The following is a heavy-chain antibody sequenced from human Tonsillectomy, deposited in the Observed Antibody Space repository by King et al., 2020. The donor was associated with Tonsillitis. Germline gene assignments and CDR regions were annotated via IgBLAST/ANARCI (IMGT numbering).Heavy chain of an antibody. Sequence: VQLQQWGAGLLKPSETLSRTCAVYGGSFSGYYWSWIRQPPGKGLEWIGEINHSGSTNYNPSLKSRVTMSVDTSKNQFSLKLSTLTAADTAVYYCARLERVGYFDLWGRGTLVTVSS. CDR1: GGSFSGYY. CDR2: INHSGST. J-gene: IGHJ2*01. V-gene: IGHV4-34*01. CDR3: ARLERVGYFDL. D-gene: IGHD1-26*01.